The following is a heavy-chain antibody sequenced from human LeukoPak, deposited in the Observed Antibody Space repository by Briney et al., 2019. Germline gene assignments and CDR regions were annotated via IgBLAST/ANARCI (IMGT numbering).Heavy chain of an antibody. CDR3: ARSRTASAAEYFQY. CDR1: GYTFTGCY. J-gene: IGHJ1*01. D-gene: IGHD1/OR15-1a*01. CDR2: INPNSGGT. Sequence: ASVKVSCKASGYTFTGCYMHWVRQAPGQGLEWMGWINPNSGGTNYAQKFQGRVIMTRDTSIRTVYMELSRLRFDDTAVYYCARSRTASAAEYFQYWGQGTLVTVSS. V-gene: IGHV1-2*02.